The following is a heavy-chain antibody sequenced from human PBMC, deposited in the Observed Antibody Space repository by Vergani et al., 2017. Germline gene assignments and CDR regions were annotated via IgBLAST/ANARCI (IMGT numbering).Heavy chain of an antibody. J-gene: IGHJ3*02. CDR1: GYTFTSYG. CDR3: ARDHDYYSSGYYYVGNAFDI. CDR2: ISAYNGNI. Sequence: QVQLVQSGAEVKKPGASVKVSCKASGYTFTSYGISWVRQAPGQGLEWMGWISAYNGNINYAQKLQGRFTMTTDTSTSTAYMELRSLRSDDTAVYYCARDHDYYSSGYYYVGNAFDIWGQGTMVTVSS. V-gene: IGHV1-18*04. D-gene: IGHD3-22*01.